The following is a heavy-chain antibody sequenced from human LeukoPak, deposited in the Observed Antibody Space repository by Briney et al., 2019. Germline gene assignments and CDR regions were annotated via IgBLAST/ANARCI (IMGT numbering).Heavy chain of an antibody. J-gene: IGHJ4*02. CDR1: GFTFSRYW. V-gene: IGHV3-7*03. Sequence: QPGGSLRLSCAASGFTFSRYWTSWVRQSPRKGLEWVANIKQDGSESYYVDSVKGRFTISRDNAGNSLYLQMHSLTVDDTAMYYCARDKGDYDKSGSLFVFGGQGTLVTVSS. CDR2: IKQDGSES. D-gene: IGHD3-22*01. CDR3: ARDKGDYDKSGSLFVF.